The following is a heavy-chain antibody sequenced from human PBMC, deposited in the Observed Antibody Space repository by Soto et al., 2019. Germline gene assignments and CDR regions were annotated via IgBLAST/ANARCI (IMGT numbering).Heavy chain of an antibody. J-gene: IGHJ4*02. CDR3: AKRSALPPDSGID. V-gene: IGHV3-23*01. CDR2: ISGSGVST. CDR1: GFTFGTYA. D-gene: IGHD1-26*01. Sequence: PGGSLRLSCAASGFTFGTYAMSWVRQSPGKGLEWVSGISGSGVSTYYADSVRGRFTISRDNSKNTVYLQMSSLRAEDTAVYYCAKRSALPPDSGIDWGQGTLVTVSS.